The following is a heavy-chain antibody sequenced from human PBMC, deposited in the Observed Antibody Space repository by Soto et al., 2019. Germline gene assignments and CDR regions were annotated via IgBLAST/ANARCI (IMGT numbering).Heavy chain of an antibody. V-gene: IGHV3-21*01. D-gene: IGHD3-3*01. J-gene: IGHJ5*02. CDR1: GFTFSSYS. CDR3: ASLINVDFWPLSS. CDR2: ISSSSSYI. Sequence: PGGSLRLSCAASGFTFSSYSMNWVRQAPGKGLEWVSSISSSSSYIYYADSVKGRFTISRDNAKNSLYLQMNSLRAEDTAVYYCASLINVDFWPLSSWGQGTLVTVSS.